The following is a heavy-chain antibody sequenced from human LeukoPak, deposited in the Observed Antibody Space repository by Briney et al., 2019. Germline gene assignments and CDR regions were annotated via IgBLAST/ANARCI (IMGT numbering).Heavy chain of an antibody. CDR2: IIPIFGTA. V-gene: IGHV1-69*13. D-gene: IGHD6-13*01. CDR3: ASPDSSSWYASPLNKYFQH. Sequence: SVKVSCKASGGTFSSYAISWVRQAPGQGLEWMGGIIPIFGTANYAQKFQGRVTITADESTSTAYMELSSLRSEDTAVYYCASPDSSSWYASPLNKYFQHWGQGTLVTVSS. J-gene: IGHJ1*01. CDR1: GGTFSSYA.